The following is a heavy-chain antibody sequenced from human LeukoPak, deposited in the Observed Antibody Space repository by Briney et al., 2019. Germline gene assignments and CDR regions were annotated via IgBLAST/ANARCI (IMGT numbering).Heavy chain of an antibody. Sequence: SETLSLTCTVSGGSITGYYWSWIRQPPGKGLEWIGYIYYSGSVNYNPSLRSRVSISVDTSKNHFSLRLSSVTAADTAVYYCARHGVAVARRLDFWGQGTLVTVSS. D-gene: IGHD6-19*01. CDR3: ARHGVAVARRLDF. J-gene: IGHJ4*02. CDR2: IYYSGSV. V-gene: IGHV4-59*08. CDR1: GGSITGYY.